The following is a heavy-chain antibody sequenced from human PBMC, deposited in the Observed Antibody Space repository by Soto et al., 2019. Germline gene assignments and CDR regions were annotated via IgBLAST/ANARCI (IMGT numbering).Heavy chain of an antibody. D-gene: IGHD6-13*01. J-gene: IGHJ6*02. V-gene: IGHV4-59*01. CDR2: IFYSGST. CDR3: AREGVSSSWYYYYAIDV. CDR1: GGSISSYY. Sequence: QVQLQESGPGLVKHSETLSLTCTVSGGSISSYYWSWIRQPPGEGLEWIGYIFYSGSTNYNPSLKSRVTITLDTSKNPFALKLSSVTAADTAVYYCAREGVSSSWYYYYAIDVWGQGTTVTVSS.